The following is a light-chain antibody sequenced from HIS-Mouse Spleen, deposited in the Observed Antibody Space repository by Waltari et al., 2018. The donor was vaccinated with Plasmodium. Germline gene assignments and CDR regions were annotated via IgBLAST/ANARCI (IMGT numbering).Light chain of an antibody. CDR3: QQFNSYPQGT. CDR2: DAS. Sequence: AIQLTQSPSSLSASVGDRVTITCRASQGISSAFAWYQQKPGKAPKLLIYDASSLESGVTSRFSGSGSGTDFTLTISSLQPEDFAAYYCQQFNSYPQGTFGQGTRLEIK. J-gene: IGKJ5*01. CDR1: QGISSA. V-gene: IGKV1-13*02.